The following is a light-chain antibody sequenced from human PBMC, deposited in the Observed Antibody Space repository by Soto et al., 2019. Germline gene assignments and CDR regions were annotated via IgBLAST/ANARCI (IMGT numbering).Light chain of an antibody. V-gene: IGKV1-39*01. Sequence: DIQMTQSPSFLSASAGDRVTIFCRASQSISTCLHWYQQKTGKGPRLLIYAASKLESGVPSRFGGSGSGTDFTRTISSLQPEDFATYYCQQSYRHPRTFGLGTRVDIK. J-gene: IGKJ1*01. CDR1: QSISTC. CDR3: QQSYRHPRT. CDR2: AAS.